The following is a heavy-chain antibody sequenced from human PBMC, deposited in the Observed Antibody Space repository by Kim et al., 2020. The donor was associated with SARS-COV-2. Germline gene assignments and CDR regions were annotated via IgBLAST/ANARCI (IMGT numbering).Heavy chain of an antibody. CDR3: ATDTHSGSYAFDI. D-gene: IGHD1-26*01. CDR2: IYYSGST. Sequence: SETLSLTCTVSGGSISSYYWSWIRQPPGKGLEWIGYIYYSGSTNYNPSLKSRVTISVDTSKNQFSLKLSSVTAADTAVYYCATDTHSGSYAFDIWGQGTMVTVSS. V-gene: IGHV4-59*01. J-gene: IGHJ3*02. CDR1: GGSISSYY.